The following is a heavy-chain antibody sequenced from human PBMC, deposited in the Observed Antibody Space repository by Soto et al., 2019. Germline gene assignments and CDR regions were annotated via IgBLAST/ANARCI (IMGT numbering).Heavy chain of an antibody. CDR2: ITGSGGDT. Sequence: GGSLRLSCAASGFIFSSYAMGWVRQAPGKGLEWVSAITGSGGDTYYIDSVNGRFTTSRDNSKNTLYLQMTSLRAEDTAVYYCAKLGDNSWSTHYYFESWGQGSLVTVSS. CDR3: AKLGDNSWSTHYYFES. V-gene: IGHV3-23*01. J-gene: IGHJ4*02. CDR1: GFIFSSYA. D-gene: IGHD1-1*01.